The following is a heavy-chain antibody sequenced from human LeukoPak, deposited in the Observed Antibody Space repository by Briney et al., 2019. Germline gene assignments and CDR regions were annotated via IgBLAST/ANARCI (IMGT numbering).Heavy chain of an antibody. Sequence: GGSLRLFCAASGFTFSSYAMSWVRQAPGKGLEWVSAISGSGGSTYYADSVKGRFTISSDSSKNTLFLQMNSLRAEDTAIYYCAKDGYNWIAFDDWGQGTLVTVSS. CDR2: ISGSGGST. J-gene: IGHJ4*02. CDR3: AKDGYNWIAFDD. CDR1: GFTFSSYA. D-gene: IGHD1-20*01. V-gene: IGHV3-23*01.